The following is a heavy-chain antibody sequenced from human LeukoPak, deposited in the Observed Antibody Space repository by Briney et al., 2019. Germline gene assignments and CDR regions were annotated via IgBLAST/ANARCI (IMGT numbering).Heavy chain of an antibody. CDR3: ARGPYSYDSSGAFDI. D-gene: IGHD3-22*01. Sequence: SQTLSLTCTVSGDSTSSGDYYWSWIRQPAGKGLEWIGRISSSGSTNYNPSLKSRVTISVDTSKNQFSLKLSSVTAADTAVYFCARGPYSYDSSGAFDIWGQGTMVTVSS. J-gene: IGHJ3*02. CDR1: GDSTSSGDYY. V-gene: IGHV4-61*02. CDR2: ISSSGST.